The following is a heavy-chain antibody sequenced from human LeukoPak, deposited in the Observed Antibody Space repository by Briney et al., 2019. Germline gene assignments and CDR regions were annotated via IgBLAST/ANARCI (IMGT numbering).Heavy chain of an antibody. CDR2: INAGNGNT. V-gene: IGHV1-3*03. D-gene: IGHD1-14*01. J-gene: IGHJ4*02. CDR1: GYTFTRYV. Sequence: ASVKVSCKASGYTFTRYVMHWVRQAPGQRLEWMGWINAGNGNTKYSQEFQGRVTITRDTSASTAYMELSSLSSEDTAVYYCAGSYNTYYAQDYWGQGALVTVSS. CDR3: AGSYNTYYAQDY.